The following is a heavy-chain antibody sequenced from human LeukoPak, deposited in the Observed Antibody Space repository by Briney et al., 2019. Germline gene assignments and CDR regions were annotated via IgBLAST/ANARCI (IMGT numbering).Heavy chain of an antibody. CDR2: IRGSSGTDT. CDR3: AKSLFGGNVN. D-gene: IGHD4-23*01. J-gene: IGHJ4*02. Sequence: GGSLRLSCAASGFTFSTYAMSWVRQAPGKGLECVSAIRGSSGTDTYYADSVKGRFTISRDNSKNMVYLQMNSLRVEDTAVYYCAKSLFGGNVNWGQGTLVTVSA. CDR1: GFTFSTYA. V-gene: IGHV3-23*01.